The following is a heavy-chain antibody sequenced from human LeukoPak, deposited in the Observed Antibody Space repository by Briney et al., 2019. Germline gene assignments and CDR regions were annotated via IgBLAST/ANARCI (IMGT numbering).Heavy chain of an antibody. D-gene: IGHD1-7*01. J-gene: IGHJ4*02. V-gene: IGHV3-7*01. CDR2: INPDGSTK. CDR3: ARHENWNSPY. CDR1: GFTFSSYW. Sequence: PGGSLRLSCAASGFTFSSYWMTWVRQAPGKGLEWVANINPDGSTKDYVDSVKGRFIISRENAWSSLYLQINSLRAEDTAIYYCARHENWNSPYGGQGTLVTVSS.